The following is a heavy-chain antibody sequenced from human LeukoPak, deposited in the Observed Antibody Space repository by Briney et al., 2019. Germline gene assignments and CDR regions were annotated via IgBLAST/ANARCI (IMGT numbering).Heavy chain of an antibody. V-gene: IGHV3-23*01. CDR2: ISGSGGST. CDR3: AKLMEITFGGVINEPPDY. D-gene: IGHD3-16*02. Sequence: GGSLRLSCAASGFTFSSYAMGWVRQAPGKGLEWVSAISGSGGSTYYADSVKGRFTISRDNSKNTLYLQMNSLRAEDTAVYYCAKLMEITFGGVINEPPDYWGQGTLVTVSS. CDR1: GFTFSSYA. J-gene: IGHJ4*02.